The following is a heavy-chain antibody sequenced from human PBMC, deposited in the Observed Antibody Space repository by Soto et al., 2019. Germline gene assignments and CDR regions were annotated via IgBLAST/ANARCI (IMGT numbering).Heavy chain of an antibody. CDR2: INGGNGNT. Sequence: ASVRVSCKASEYTFTSYTMHWVRQAPGQRLEWMGWINGGNGNTKYSQKFQGRATITRDTSASTAYMELSSLRSDDTAVYYCARELQGLYYFDHWGHGTLVTVSS. CDR3: ARELQGLYYFDH. D-gene: IGHD4-4*01. CDR1: EYTFTSYT. V-gene: IGHV1-3*01. J-gene: IGHJ4*01.